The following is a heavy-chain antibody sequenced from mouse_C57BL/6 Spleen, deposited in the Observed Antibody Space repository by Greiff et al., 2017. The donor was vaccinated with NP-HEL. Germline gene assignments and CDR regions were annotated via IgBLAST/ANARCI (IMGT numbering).Heavy chain of an antibody. CDR1: GYTFTDYN. V-gene: IGHV1-18*01. CDR2: INPNNGGT. J-gene: IGHJ1*03. CDR3: ARGDTTPHWYFDV. Sequence: VQLKESGPELVKPGASVKIPCKASGYTFTDYNMDWVKQSHGKSLEWIGDINPNNGGTIYNQKFKGKATLTVDKSSSTAYMELRSLTSEDTAVYYCARGDTTPHWYFDVWGTGTTVTVSS. D-gene: IGHD1-1*01.